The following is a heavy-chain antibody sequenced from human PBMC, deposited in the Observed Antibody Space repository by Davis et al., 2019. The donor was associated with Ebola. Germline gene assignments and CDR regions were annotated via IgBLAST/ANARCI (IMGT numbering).Heavy chain of an antibody. V-gene: IGHV3-15*01. D-gene: IGHD6-25*01. CDR3: TTGGYGYFDY. J-gene: IGHJ4*02. CDR2: IKSKTDDGTT. Sequence: PGGSLRLSCAASGFTFSNAWMSWVRQAPGKGLEWVSRIKSKTDDGTTDYAAPVKGRFTISRDDSKNTLYLQMNSLKTEDTAVYYCTTGGYGYFDYWGQGTLVTVSS. CDR1: GFTFSNAW.